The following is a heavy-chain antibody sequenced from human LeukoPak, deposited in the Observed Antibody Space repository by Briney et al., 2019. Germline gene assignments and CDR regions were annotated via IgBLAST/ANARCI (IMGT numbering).Heavy chain of an antibody. D-gene: IGHD3-10*01. Sequence: PGGSLRLSCAASGFTFSSYWMHWVRQAPGKGLVWVSRINSDGSSTSYADSVEGRFTISRDNSKNTLYLQMNSLRAEDTAVYYCARIDYYGSGANPWGQGTLVTVSS. CDR1: GFTFSSYW. J-gene: IGHJ5*02. CDR3: ARIDYYGSGANP. CDR2: INSDGSST. V-gene: IGHV3-74*01.